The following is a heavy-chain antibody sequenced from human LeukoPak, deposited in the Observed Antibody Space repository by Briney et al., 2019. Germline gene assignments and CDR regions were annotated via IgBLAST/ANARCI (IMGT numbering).Heavy chain of an antibody. J-gene: IGHJ5*02. CDR3: ARGLLEWLFIGPTGSQRPHNWFDP. CDR1: GYTFTGYY. CDR2: INPNSGGT. V-gene: IGHV1-2*02. D-gene: IGHD3-3*01. Sequence: ASVKVSCKAAGYTFTGYYMQWVRQAPGQGLEWMGWINPNSGGTNYAQKFQGRVTMTRDTSISTAYMELSRPRSDDTAVYYCARGLLEWLFIGPTGSQRPHNWFDPWSQGTLVTVSS.